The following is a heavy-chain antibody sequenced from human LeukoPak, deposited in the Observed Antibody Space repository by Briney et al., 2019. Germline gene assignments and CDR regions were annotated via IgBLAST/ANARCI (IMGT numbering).Heavy chain of an antibody. CDR1: GYTFFSYW. Sequence: GESLKISRKGSGYTFFSYWIGWVSQMPGKGLEWMGIIYPGDSDTRYSPSLQGQVTISVDTSIGTAYLQWSSLKASDTAIYYCARQNDFRLDYWGQGTLVTVSS. J-gene: IGHJ4*02. CDR3: ARQNDFRLDY. V-gene: IGHV5-51*01. D-gene: IGHD3-3*01. CDR2: IYPGDSDT.